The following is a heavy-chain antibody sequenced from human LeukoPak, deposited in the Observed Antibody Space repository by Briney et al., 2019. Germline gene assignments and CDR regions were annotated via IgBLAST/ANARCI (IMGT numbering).Heavy chain of an antibody. CDR1: GFTFSSYS. Sequence: PGGSLRLSCAASGFTFSSYSMNWVRQAPGKGLEWVSSISSSSSYIYYADSVKGRFTISRDNAKNSLYLQMNSLRAEDTAVYYCARDRGSSSVAVLWFDLWGQGTLVTVSS. D-gene: IGHD6-6*01. CDR3: ARDRGSSSVAVLWFDL. V-gene: IGHV3-21*01. J-gene: IGHJ5*02. CDR2: ISSSSSYI.